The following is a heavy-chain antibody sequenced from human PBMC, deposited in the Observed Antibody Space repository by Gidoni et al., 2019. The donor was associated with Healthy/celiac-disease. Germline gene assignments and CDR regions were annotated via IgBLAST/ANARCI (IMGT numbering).Heavy chain of an antibody. V-gene: IGHV3-30*18. Sequence: QVQLVESGGGVVQPGRSLRLSCAASGFTFSSYGMHWVRQAPGKGLEWVAVISYDGSNKYYADSVKGRFTISRDNSKNTLYLQMNSLRAEDTAVYYCAKDRAAARPRYYFDYWGQGTLVTVSS. CDR2: ISYDGSNK. J-gene: IGHJ4*02. CDR1: GFTFSSYG. CDR3: AKDRAAARPRYYFDY. D-gene: IGHD6-6*01.